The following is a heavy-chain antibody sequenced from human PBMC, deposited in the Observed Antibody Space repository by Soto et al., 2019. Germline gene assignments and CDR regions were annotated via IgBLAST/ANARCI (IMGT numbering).Heavy chain of an antibody. CDR3: AKDWGGRLDF. CDR1: EFTFSSYG. J-gene: IGHJ4*02. Sequence: PGGSLRLSCAASEFTFSSYGMHWVRQAPGKGLEWVTIISYDGSNKNYGDSVKGRFTVSRDNPGNTLSLQMNSLRPEDTGIYYCAKDWGGRLDFWGQGAWVTVSS. D-gene: IGHD7-27*01. CDR2: ISYDGSNK. V-gene: IGHV3-30*18.